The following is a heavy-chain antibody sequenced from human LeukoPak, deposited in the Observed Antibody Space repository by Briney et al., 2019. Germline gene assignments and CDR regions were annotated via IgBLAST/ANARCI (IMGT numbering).Heavy chain of an antibody. Sequence: ASVKVSCKASGYTFTGYYMHWVRQAPGQGLEWMGRINPNSGGTNYAQKFQGRVTMTGDTSISTAYMELSRLRSDDTAVYYCARDPYTVRYFDWLLDYWGQGTLVTVSS. CDR3: ARDPYTVRYFDWLLDY. V-gene: IGHV1-2*06. CDR2: INPNSGGT. CDR1: GYTFTGYY. J-gene: IGHJ4*02. D-gene: IGHD3-9*01.